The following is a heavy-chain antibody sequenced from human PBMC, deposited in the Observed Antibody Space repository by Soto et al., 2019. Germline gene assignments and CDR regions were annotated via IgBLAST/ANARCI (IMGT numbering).Heavy chain of an antibody. CDR1: NASITSSGYY. D-gene: IGHD1-26*01. V-gene: IGHV4-31*03. CDR2: IYHSGST. CDR3: ARMSGTYYVPDY. Sequence: QVQLQESGPRLVEASQTLSLTCTVSNASITSSGYYWSWVRQPPGKRLEWIGYIYHSGSTFYSPSLQSRLTMSVDMSKNQFSLTLRSVTAADTAFYHCARMSGTYYVPDYWGQGTLVTVSS. J-gene: IGHJ4*02.